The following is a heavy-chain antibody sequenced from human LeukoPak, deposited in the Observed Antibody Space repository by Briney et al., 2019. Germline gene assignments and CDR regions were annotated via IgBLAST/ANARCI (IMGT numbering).Heavy chain of an antibody. D-gene: IGHD2/OR15-2a*01. CDR3: ARDKVSVIPALDY. CDR2: ISGSGGST. Sequence: GGSMRLSCAASGLAFSAYKMHWVRQAPGKGLEWVSAISGSGGSTYYADSVKGRFTISRDNAKESLYLQMNSLRAEDTTLYFCARDKVSVIPALDYWGQGTLVIVSS. J-gene: IGHJ4*02. CDR1: GLAFSAYK. V-gene: IGHV3-23*01.